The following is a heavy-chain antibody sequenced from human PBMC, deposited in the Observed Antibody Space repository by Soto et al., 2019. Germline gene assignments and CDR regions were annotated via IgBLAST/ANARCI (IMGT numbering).Heavy chain of an antibody. J-gene: IGHJ6*02. V-gene: IGHV5-51*01. D-gene: IGHD3-22*01. CDR2: IYPGDSDT. CDR1: GYSFTSYW. CDR3: ARSRIYDSSGYYMWDYYYGMDV. Sequence: GESLKISCKGSGYSFTSYWIDWVRQMPGRGLEWMGIIYPGDSDTRYSPSFQGQVTISADKSISTAYLQWSSLKASDTAMYYCARSRIYDSSGYYMWDYYYGMDVWGQGTTVTVSS.